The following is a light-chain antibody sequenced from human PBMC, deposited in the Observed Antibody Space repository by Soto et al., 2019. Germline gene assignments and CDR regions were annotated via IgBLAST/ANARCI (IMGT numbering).Light chain of an antibody. Sequence: QSVLTQPASVSGSPGQSITMSCTGTTSDVGSYSLLSWYQQHPGKAPKLMIYEDSKRPSGVSNRFSGSKSGNTASLIISGLQAEDEADYYCYSYAGSSIYVFGTGTQLTVL. CDR2: EDS. CDR1: TSDVGSYSL. CDR3: YSYAGSSIYV. J-gene: IGLJ1*01. V-gene: IGLV2-23*01.